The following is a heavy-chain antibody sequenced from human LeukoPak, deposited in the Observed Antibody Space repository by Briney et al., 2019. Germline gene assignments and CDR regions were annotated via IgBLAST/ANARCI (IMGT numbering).Heavy chain of an antibody. CDR3: ARKGVSSSSHFDY. Sequence: GESLKISCKGSGYSFTSYWIGWVRQMPGKGLEWMGIIYPGDPDTRYSPSFQGQVTISADKSISTAYLQWSSLKASDTAMYYCARKGVSSSSHFDYWGQGTLVTVSS. D-gene: IGHD6-13*01. J-gene: IGHJ4*02. CDR1: GYSFTSYW. CDR2: IYPGDPDT. V-gene: IGHV5-51*01.